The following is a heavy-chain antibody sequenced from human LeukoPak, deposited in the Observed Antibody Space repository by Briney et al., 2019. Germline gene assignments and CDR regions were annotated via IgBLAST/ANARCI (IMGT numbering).Heavy chain of an antibody. CDR3: TRGGYCSGGSCYGSFDI. V-gene: IGHV3-48*03. D-gene: IGHD2-15*01. CDR1: GFTFRSYE. CDR2: ISSSSNTI. J-gene: IGHJ3*02. Sequence: GGSLRLSCTASGFTFRSYEINWVRQAPGKGREWVSYISSSSNTIYYADSVKGRFTISRDNAKNSLYLHMNSLRAEDTAVYYCTRGGYCSGGSCYGSFDIWGQGTMVTVSS.